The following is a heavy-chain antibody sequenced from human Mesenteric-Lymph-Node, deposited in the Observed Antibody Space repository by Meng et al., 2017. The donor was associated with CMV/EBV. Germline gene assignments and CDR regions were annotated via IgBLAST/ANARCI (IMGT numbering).Heavy chain of an antibody. D-gene: IGHD3-3*01. CDR2: IGSGSIYI. Sequence: GESLKISCTASGFTFNSYTMSWVRQAPGKGLEWVSSIGSGSIYIFYADSVKGRFTISRDNAKNTLFLQMNRLRAEDTAVYYCVREHITIFGVVMYGMDVWGQGTAVTVSS. V-gene: IGHV3-21*01. CDR1: GFTFNSYT. J-gene: IGHJ6*02. CDR3: VREHITIFGVVMYGMDV.